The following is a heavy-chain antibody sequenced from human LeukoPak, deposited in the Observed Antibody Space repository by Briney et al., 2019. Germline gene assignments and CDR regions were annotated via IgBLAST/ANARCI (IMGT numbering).Heavy chain of an antibody. V-gene: IGHV3-23*01. CDR1: GFTFSSYS. D-gene: IGHD1-26*01. Sequence: GGSLRLSCAASGFTFSSYSMNWVRQAPGKGLEWVSGIGGRDGVTTYYTSSVKGRFTISRDNSKNTLYLQMNSLRVEDTAVYYCAGIVGASLRAFDIWGQGTMVIVSS. CDR3: AGIVGASLRAFDI. J-gene: IGHJ3*02. CDR2: IGGRDGVTT.